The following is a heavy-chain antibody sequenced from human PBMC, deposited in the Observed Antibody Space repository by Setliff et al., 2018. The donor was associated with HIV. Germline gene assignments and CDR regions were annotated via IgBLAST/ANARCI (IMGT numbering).Heavy chain of an antibody. V-gene: IGHV4-4*09. D-gene: IGHD1-7*01. CDR2: IHTNRGT. Sequence: LSLTCTVSGSSISGYYWSWIRXSPGKGLEWIGYIHTNRGTKTNLSLKTRATVSLDTSKNQFFLRLTSVTATDTAIYYCARHPREEPERNYKFDSWGQGTLVTVSS. CDR3: ARHPREEPERNYKFDS. CDR1: GSSISGYY. J-gene: IGHJ4*02.